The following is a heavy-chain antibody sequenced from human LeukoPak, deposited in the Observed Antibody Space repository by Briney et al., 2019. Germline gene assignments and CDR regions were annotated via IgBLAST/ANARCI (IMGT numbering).Heavy chain of an antibody. Sequence: GGSLRLSCAASGFTFSSYSMNWGRQAPGKGLEWVSSISSSSSYIHSADSVRGRFTSSRDNAENSLFLQMNSLRAEDTAVYYCARDEWGDAFDIWGQGTMVTVFS. D-gene: IGHD1-26*01. CDR1: GFTFSSYS. CDR3: ARDEWGDAFDI. CDR2: ISSSSSYI. J-gene: IGHJ3*02. V-gene: IGHV3-21*01.